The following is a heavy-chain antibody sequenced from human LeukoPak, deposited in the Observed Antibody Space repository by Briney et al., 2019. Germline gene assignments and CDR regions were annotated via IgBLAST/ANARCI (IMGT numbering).Heavy chain of an antibody. V-gene: IGHV1-2*02. CDR2: INPNSGGT. CDR3: VRSGYGYGYGWDVGV. Sequence: KVSCKASGYIFTGYFIYWVRQAPGQGLEWMGWINPNSGGTNYAQNFQGRVTMTRDTSISTAYMELSRLRSDDTAVYYCVRSGYGYGYGWDVGVWGKGTTVTVSS. D-gene: IGHD5-18*01. CDR1: GYIFTGYF. J-gene: IGHJ6*04.